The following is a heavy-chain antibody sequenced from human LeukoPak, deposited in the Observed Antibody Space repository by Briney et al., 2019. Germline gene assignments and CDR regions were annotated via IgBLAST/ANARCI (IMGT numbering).Heavy chain of an antibody. Sequence: PGGSLRLSCAASGFTVSSNYMSWVRQAPGKGLEWVSVIYSGGSTYYADSVKGRFTISRDNSKNTLYLQMNSLRAEDTAVYYCARGALDCGGNLRGLDYWGQGTLVTVSS. CDR3: ARGALDCGGNLRGLDY. CDR1: GFTVSSNY. J-gene: IGHJ4*02. V-gene: IGHV3-53*01. CDR2: IYSGGST. D-gene: IGHD4-23*01.